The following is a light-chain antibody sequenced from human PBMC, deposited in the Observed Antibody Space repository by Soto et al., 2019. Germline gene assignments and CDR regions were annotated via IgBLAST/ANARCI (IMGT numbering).Light chain of an antibody. CDR1: QGISSY. CDR2: AAS. CDR3: QQLNSYSPT. V-gene: IGKV1-9*01. J-gene: IGKJ3*01. Sequence: DIQLTQSPSFLSASVGDRVTITCRASQGISSYLAWYQQKPGKAPKLLIYAASTLQSGVPSRFSGSGSGTEFTLTLSSLQPEDFATYYCQQLNSYSPTFGPGTKVDIK.